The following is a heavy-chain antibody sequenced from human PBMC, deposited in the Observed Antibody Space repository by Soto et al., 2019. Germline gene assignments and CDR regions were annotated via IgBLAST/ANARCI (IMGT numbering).Heavy chain of an antibody. D-gene: IGHD2-15*01. Sequence: GGSLRLSCVASGFTFTNYAMNWVRQAPGKGLEWVSGISGGGGSIYYSDSVKGRFTISRDSSKNTLYLQMNSLRAEDTAVYYCARERGYCSGGSCYSYAFDIWGQGTMVTVSS. CDR3: ARERGYCSGGSCYSYAFDI. V-gene: IGHV3-23*01. CDR2: ISGGGGSI. CDR1: GFTFTNYA. J-gene: IGHJ3*02.